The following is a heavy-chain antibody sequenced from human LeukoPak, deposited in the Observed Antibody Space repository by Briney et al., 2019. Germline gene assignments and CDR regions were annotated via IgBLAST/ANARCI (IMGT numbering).Heavy chain of an antibody. CDR1: GGTFSSYA. Sequence: GASVKVSCKASGGTFSSYAISWVRQAPGQGLEWMGGINPNSGGTNYAQKFQGRVTMTRDTSISTAYMELSRLRSDDTAVYYCARGCSSTSCPTHNWFDPWGQGTLVIVSS. CDR2: INPNSGGT. CDR3: ARGCSSTSCPTHNWFDP. V-gene: IGHV1-2*02. D-gene: IGHD2-2*01. J-gene: IGHJ5*02.